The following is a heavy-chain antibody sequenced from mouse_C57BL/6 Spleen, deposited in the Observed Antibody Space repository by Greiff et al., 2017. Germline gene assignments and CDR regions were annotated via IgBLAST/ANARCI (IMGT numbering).Heavy chain of an antibody. V-gene: IGHV1-66*01. CDR1: GYSFTSYY. D-gene: IGHD1-1*01. Sequence: VQLQQSGPELMKPGASVKISCKASGYSFTSYYIHWVKQRPGQGLEWIGWIYPGSGNTKYNEKFKGKATLTADTSSSTAYMQLSSLTSEDSAVYYGARAGDYDGSREENYFDYWGQGTTLTVSS. J-gene: IGHJ2*01. CDR3: ARAGDYDGSREENYFDY. CDR2: IYPGSGNT.